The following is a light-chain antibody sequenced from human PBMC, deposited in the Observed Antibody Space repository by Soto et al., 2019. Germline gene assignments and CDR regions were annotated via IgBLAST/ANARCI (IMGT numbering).Light chain of an antibody. Sequence: DIQMTQSPSTLSASVGDRVTITCRAGQSINTWLAWYQQKPGKAPNLLIYDASSLESGVPSRFSGSGSGTEFTLTISSLQPDDFATYYCQQYNNLWTFGQGTKVDIK. J-gene: IGKJ1*01. CDR3: QQYNNLWT. CDR1: QSINTW. CDR2: DAS. V-gene: IGKV1-5*01.